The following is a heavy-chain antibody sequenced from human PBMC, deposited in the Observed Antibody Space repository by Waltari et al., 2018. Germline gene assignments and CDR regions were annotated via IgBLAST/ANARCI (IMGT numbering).Heavy chain of an antibody. J-gene: IGHJ3*02. D-gene: IGHD6-6*01. V-gene: IGHV1-2*02. Sequence: QVHVVQSGAEMKKPGASVKVSCKASLYTFTGYFVHWVRQAPGQGLEWMGWINPKTGGTNYAQKFQGRITVTRDSSISAAYMEMSGLKSNDTALYFCALYSSSSYRAFDSWGQGTMVTVSS. CDR1: LYTFTGYF. CDR2: INPKTGGT. CDR3: ALYSSSSYRAFDS.